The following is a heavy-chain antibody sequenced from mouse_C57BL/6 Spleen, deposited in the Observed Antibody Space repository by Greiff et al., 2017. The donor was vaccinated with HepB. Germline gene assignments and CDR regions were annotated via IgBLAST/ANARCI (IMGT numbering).Heavy chain of an antibody. J-gene: IGHJ2*01. Sequence: EVNLVESGGGLVKPGGSLKLSCAASGFTFSSYTMSWVRQTPEKRLEWVATISGGGGNTYYPDSVKGRFTISRDNAKNTLYLQMSSLRSEDTALYYCARQGYYLDYFDYWGQGTTLTVSS. CDR3: ARQGYYLDYFDY. CDR2: ISGGGGNT. CDR1: GFTFSSYT. V-gene: IGHV5-9*01. D-gene: IGHD1-1*01.